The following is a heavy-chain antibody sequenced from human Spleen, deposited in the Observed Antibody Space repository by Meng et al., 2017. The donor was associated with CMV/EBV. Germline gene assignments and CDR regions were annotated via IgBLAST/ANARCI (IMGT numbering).Heavy chain of an antibody. Sequence: GFTFSDSYMSWIRQAPGKGLEWVSYISSSGSTAYYADSVKGRFTISRDNAKKSLYLQMNSLRAEDTAVYYCARHYYDSSGRYGAFDIWGQGTMVTVSS. CDR3: ARHYYDSSGRYGAFDI. V-gene: IGHV3-11*01. J-gene: IGHJ3*02. CDR1: GFTFSDSY. D-gene: IGHD3-22*01. CDR2: ISSSGSTA.